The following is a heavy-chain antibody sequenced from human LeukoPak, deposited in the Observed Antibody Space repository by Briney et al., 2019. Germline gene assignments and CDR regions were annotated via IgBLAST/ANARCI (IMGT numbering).Heavy chain of an antibody. CDR2: IKQDGSEK. CDR3: ARGQTRFGELSPFDY. J-gene: IGHJ4*02. Sequence: GGSLRLSCAASGFTFSSYWMSWVRQAPGKGLEWVANIKQDGSEKYYVDSVKGRFTISRDNAKNSLYLQMNSLRAEDTAVYYCARGQTRFGELSPFDYWGQGTLVTVSS. CDR1: GFTFSSYW. D-gene: IGHD3-10*01. V-gene: IGHV3-7*01.